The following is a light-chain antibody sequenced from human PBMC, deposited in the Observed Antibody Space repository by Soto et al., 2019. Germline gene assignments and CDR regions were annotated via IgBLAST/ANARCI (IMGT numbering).Light chain of an antibody. Sequence: EVVLTQSPVTLSLYPGARANLSCRSSQIVLDRYLAWYQQKPGQAPSLLIYDTSTRATGVPDRFSGSGSGTDFALTISRVEPEDFAIYFCQQYGSSPWTFGQGTKVDMK. J-gene: IGKJ1*01. CDR3: QQYGSSPWT. CDR1: QIVLDRY. CDR2: DTS. V-gene: IGKV3-20*01.